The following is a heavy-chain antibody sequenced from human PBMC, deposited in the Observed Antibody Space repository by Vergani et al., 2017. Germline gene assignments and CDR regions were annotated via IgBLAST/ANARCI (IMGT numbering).Heavy chain of an antibody. D-gene: IGHD6-6*01. CDR2: IYYSGGT. Sequence: QVQLQESCPGLVKPSQTLSLTCTVSGGPISSGGYYWSWIRQHPGKGLEWIGYIYYSGGTYYNPSLKRRVTISVDTSKHQFSRKLSSVTAADTAVYYCAMERTYIGSVLIDCWGQGTLVTVSS. CDR1: GGPISSGGYY. CDR3: AMERTYIGSVLIDC. V-gene: IGHV4-31*03. J-gene: IGHJ4*02.